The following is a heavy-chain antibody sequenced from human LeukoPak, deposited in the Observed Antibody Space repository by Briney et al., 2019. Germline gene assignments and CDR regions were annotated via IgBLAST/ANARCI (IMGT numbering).Heavy chain of an antibody. J-gene: IGHJ1*01. Sequence: SETLSLTCSVSGDSVSRSDSYWDWIRQPPGKGLEWIGTIYYSGRTYYSPSLKSRVTMSVDPSNNQFSLNLRSVTAADTAVYYCARRRYYDGSGYLEWGLGTLLSVSS. CDR3: ARRRYYDGSGYLE. CDR1: GDSVSRSDSY. CDR2: IYYSGRT. V-gene: IGHV4-39*01. D-gene: IGHD3-22*01.